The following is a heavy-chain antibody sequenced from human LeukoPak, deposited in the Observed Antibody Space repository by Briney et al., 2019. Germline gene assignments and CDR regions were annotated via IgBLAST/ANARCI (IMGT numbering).Heavy chain of an antibody. J-gene: IGHJ5*02. CDR1: GFTFSSYS. Sequence: PGGSLRLSCAASGFTFSSYSMNWVRQAPGKGLEWVSSISSSSSYIYYADSVKGRFTISRDNAKNSLYLQMNSLRAEDTAVYYCARDRGYSSSPDWFDPWGQGTLVTVSS. CDR3: ARDRGYSSSPDWFDP. V-gene: IGHV3-21*01. CDR2: ISSSSSYI. D-gene: IGHD6-13*01.